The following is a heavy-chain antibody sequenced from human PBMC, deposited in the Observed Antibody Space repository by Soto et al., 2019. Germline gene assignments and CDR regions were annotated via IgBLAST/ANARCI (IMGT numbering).Heavy chain of an antibody. V-gene: IGHV3-30-3*01. D-gene: IGHD3-3*01. CDR3: ARELGDIRITIFGVVTGPDY. CDR1: GFTFSSYA. J-gene: IGHJ4*02. CDR2: ISYDGSNK. Sequence: QVQLVESGGGVVQPGRSLRLSCAASGFTFSSYAMHWVRQAPGKGLEWVAVISYDGSNKYYADSVKGRFTISRDNSKNTLYLQMNSLRAEDTAVYYCARELGDIRITIFGVVTGPDYWGQGTLVTVSS.